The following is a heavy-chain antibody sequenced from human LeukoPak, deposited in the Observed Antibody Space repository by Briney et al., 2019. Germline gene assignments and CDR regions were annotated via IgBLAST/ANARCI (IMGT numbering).Heavy chain of an antibody. D-gene: IGHD6-6*01. CDR3: ARSDSSSRFDP. V-gene: IGHV4-34*01. CDR1: GGSFSGYY. CDR2: INHSGST. J-gene: IGHJ5*02. Sequence: SETLSLTCAVYGGSFSGYYWSWIRQPPGKGLEWIGEINHSGSTNYNPSLKSRVAISVDTSKNQFSLKLSSVTAADTAVYYCARSDSSSRFDPWGQGTLVTVSS.